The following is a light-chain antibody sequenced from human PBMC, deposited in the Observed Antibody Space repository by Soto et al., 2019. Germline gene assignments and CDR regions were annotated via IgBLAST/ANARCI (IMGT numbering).Light chain of an antibody. CDR1: SSDVGAYKY. CDR3: NSYAGDIIRFV. Sequence: QSVLTRPASVSGSPGQSVTSSCTGTSSDVGAYKYVSWYQQHPGKAPKLMIYEVSNRPSGVSNRFSGSKSGNTASLTISGLQADDEADYYCNSYAGDIIRFVFGTGTKVTV. CDR2: EVS. V-gene: IGLV2-14*01. J-gene: IGLJ1*01.